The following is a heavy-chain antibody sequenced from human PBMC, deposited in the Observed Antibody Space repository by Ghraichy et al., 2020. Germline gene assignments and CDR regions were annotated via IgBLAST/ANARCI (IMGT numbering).Heavy chain of an antibody. Sequence: GGSLRLSCAASGFTFSSYAMSWVRQAPGKGLEWVSAISGSGGSTYYADSVKGRFTISRDNSKNTLYLQMNSLRAEDTAVYYCAKDMSSSGYYSYYYGMDVWGQGTTVTVSS. CDR2: ISGSGGST. V-gene: IGHV3-23*01. J-gene: IGHJ6*02. CDR1: GFTFSSYA. CDR3: AKDMSSSGYYSYYYGMDV. D-gene: IGHD3-22*01.